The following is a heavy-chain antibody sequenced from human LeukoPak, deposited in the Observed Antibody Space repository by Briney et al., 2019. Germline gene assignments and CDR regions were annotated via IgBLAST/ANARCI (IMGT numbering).Heavy chain of an antibody. CDR1: GFTFSSYE. CDR3: AKCAKTPDGGSGWCNWFDA. D-gene: IGHD3-3*01. J-gene: IGHJ5*02. CDR2: ISSSGSTI. Sequence: GGSLRLSCAASGFTFSSYEMNWVRQAPGKGLEWVSYISSSGSTIYYADSVKGRFTISRDNSRNTLYLQLNSLRAEDTALYYCAKCAKTPDGGSGWCNWFDAWGQGTLVTVSS. V-gene: IGHV3-48*03.